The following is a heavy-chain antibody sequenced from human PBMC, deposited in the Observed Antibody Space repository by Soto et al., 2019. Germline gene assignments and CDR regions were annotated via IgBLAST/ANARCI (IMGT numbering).Heavy chain of an antibody. V-gene: IGHV3-30*03. J-gene: IGHJ6*02. CDR3: ATAHYDYVSGSYTSHYYYGMDV. Sequence: QVQLVESGGGVVQPGRSLRLSCAASGFTFSSYGMHWVRQAPGKGLEWVAVISYDGSNKYYADSVKGRFTISRDNSKNKLYLQRNSLRAEDTAVYYCATAHYDYVSGSYTSHYYYGMDVWGQGTTVTVSS. CDR2: ISYDGSNK. CDR1: GFTFSSYG. D-gene: IGHD3-16*01.